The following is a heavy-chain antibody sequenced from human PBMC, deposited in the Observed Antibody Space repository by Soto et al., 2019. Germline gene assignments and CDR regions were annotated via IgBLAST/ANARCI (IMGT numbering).Heavy chain of an antibody. J-gene: IGHJ4*02. CDR3: ARDSHGCDY. CDR2: INAGNGNT. Sequence: QVQLVQSGAEVKKPGASVKVSCKASGYTFTNYAMHWVRLAPGQRLEWMGWINAGNGNTKYSQKFQDRVTITRDTSASTAYMELSSLTSEDTAVYYCARDSHGCDYWGQGTLVTVSS. D-gene: IGHD6-19*01. CDR1: GYTFTNYA. V-gene: IGHV1-3*01.